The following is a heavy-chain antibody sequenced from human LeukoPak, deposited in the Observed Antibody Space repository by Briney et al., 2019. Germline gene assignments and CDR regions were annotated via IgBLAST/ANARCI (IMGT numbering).Heavy chain of an antibody. CDR1: GFTFSTYE. CDR2: ITPSGTTI. Sequence: WGSLRLSCAASGFTFSTYEMNWVRQAPGKGLEWLSYITPSGTTIYYADSLKGRFTISRDNAKNSLYLQMNSLRAEDTAVYYCARIGAGSSRDYWGQGTLGSVSS. D-gene: IGHD6-13*01. CDR3: ARIGAGSSRDY. V-gene: IGHV3-48*03. J-gene: IGHJ4*02.